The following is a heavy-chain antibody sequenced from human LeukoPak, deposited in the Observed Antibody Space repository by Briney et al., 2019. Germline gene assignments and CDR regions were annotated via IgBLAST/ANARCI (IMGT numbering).Heavy chain of an antibody. D-gene: IGHD6-13*01. V-gene: IGHV3-23*01. Sequence: SGGSLRLSCAASGFNFNSYWMSWVRQAPGKGLEWVSAISDSGGSTYYADSVKGRFTISRDNSKNTLYLQMNSLRAEDTAVYYCAKDLGHYSSRLDYWGQGTLVTVSS. CDR2: ISDSGGST. CDR3: AKDLGHYSSRLDY. CDR1: GFNFNSYW. J-gene: IGHJ4*02.